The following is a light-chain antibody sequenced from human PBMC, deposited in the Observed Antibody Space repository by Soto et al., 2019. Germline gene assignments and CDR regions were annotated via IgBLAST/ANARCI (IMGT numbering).Light chain of an antibody. Sequence: EIVLTQSPGTLSLSPGERATLSCRASQSVSSSYLAWYQQKPGQAPRLLIYDTSSRATAIPDRFSGSGSGTDFTLAISRLEPEEFAVYYCQQCGSSPSFGQGTKVELK. V-gene: IGKV3-20*01. CDR1: QSVSSSY. CDR2: DTS. CDR3: QQCGSSPS. J-gene: IGKJ1*01.